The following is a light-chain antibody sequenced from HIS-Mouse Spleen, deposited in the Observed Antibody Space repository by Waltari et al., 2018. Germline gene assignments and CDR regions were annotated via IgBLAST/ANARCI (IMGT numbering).Light chain of an antibody. CDR2: EGS. CDR3: CSYAGSSTFGV. Sequence: QSALTQPASVSGSPGQSLTISCTGTSSDVGIYNLVSWYHQPPGKAPKLMIYEGSKRPSGVSNRFSGSKSGNTASLTISGLQAEDEADYYCCSYAGSSTFGVFGGGTKLTVL. V-gene: IGLV2-23*03. J-gene: IGLJ3*02. CDR1: SSDVGIYNL.